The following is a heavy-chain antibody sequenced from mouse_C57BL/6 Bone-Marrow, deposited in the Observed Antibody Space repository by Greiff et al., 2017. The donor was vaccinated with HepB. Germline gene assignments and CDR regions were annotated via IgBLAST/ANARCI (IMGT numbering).Heavy chain of an antibody. CDR3: TDGYPFAY. J-gene: IGHJ3*01. CDR2: IDPENGDT. CDR1: GFNIKDDY. V-gene: IGHV14-4*01. D-gene: IGHD2-3*01. Sequence: VQLQQSGAELVRPGASAKLSRTASGFNIKDDYMHWVKQRPEQGLEWIGWIDPENGDTEYASKFQGKATITADTSSNTAYLQLSSLTSEDTAVYYCTDGYPFAYWGQGTLVTVSA.